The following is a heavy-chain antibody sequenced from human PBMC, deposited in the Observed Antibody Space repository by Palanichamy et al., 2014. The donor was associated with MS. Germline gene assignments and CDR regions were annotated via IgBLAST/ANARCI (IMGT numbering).Heavy chain of an antibody. CDR2: IYPADSET. Sequence: EVQLVQSGAEVKKPGESLRISCKGSGYSFTNYWIGWVRQMPGKGLEWMGIIYPADSETRYSPSFQGQVTISADKSISTAYLQWSSLKASDTAMYYCARPVPDKQWLRWGWFDPWGQGTLVTVSS. J-gene: IGHJ5*02. D-gene: IGHD3-22*01. CDR1: GYSFTNYW. V-gene: IGHV5-51*01. CDR3: ARPVPDKQWLRWGWFDP.